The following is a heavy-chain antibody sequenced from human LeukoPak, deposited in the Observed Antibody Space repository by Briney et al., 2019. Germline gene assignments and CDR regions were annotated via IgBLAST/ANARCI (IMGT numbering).Heavy chain of an antibody. Sequence: GGSLRLSCGASGFDLTTYAVTWVRQAPAGGGEWGSSIRIGGGGTYYAHSVKGRLTISRDNAKNEVNLEMNDLRGADTAVYYCATGANLFQFWGQGTLVTVSS. V-gene: IGHV3-23*01. CDR1: GFDLTTYA. J-gene: IGHJ4*02. CDR2: IRIGGGGT. D-gene: IGHD1-14*01. CDR3: ATGANLFQF.